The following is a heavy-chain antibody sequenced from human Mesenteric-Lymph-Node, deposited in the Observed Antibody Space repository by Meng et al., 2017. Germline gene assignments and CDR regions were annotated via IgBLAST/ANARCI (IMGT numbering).Heavy chain of an antibody. Sequence: GGSLRLSCVASGFTFSSYAMNWVRQAPGKGLEWVSSTNGGGSGTRYAESVKRRFTVSRDDSKSTLYLYMNHLRAEDTAVYYCARGRIAAAGTLAFGYYYGMDVWGQGTTVTVSS. J-gene: IGHJ6*02. D-gene: IGHD6-13*01. CDR1: GFTFSSYA. CDR3: ARGRIAAAGTLAFGYYYGMDV. CDR2: TNGGGSGT. V-gene: IGHV3-23*01.